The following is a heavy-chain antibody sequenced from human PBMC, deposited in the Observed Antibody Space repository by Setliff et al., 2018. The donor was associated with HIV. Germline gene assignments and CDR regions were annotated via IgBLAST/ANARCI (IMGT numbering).Heavy chain of an antibody. CDR2: IIPIFDTT. V-gene: IGHV1-69*13. D-gene: IGHD3-3*01. CDR1: GDIFSRYG. J-gene: IGHJ6*03. Sequence: SVKVSCKASGDIFSRYGISWVRQAPGQGLEWMGGIIPIFDTTNYAQSFQGRVTITADESTSTAYMELSSLRSDDTAVYYCARDPGEGGGGFLEWTIGYYYYMDVWGKGTTVTVSS. CDR3: ARDPGEGGGGFLEWTIGYYYYMDV.